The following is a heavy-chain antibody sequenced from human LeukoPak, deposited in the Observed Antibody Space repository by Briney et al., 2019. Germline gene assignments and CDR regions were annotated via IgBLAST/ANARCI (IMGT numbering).Heavy chain of an antibody. J-gene: IGHJ4*02. Sequence: NPSETLSLTCTVSGGSISGYWWSWIRQSAGKGLEWIGRIYSSGSTNYNPSLKSRVTMSVDTSTNQFSLKLSSVTAADTAVYYCARDYKYYNSGSYYDYWGQGTLVTVSS. CDR2: IYSSGST. V-gene: IGHV4-4*07. CDR1: GGSISGYW. D-gene: IGHD3-10*01. CDR3: ARDYKYYNSGSYYDY.